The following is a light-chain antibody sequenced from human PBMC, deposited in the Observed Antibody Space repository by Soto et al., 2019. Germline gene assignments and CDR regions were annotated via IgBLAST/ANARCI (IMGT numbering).Light chain of an antibody. CDR3: QQYGSSPTT. Sequence: EIVLTQSPGTLSLSPGERATLSCRASQSVSSSYLAWYQQKPGQAPRLLIYGASSRATGIPDRFSGSGSGTDFTLTISRLEPEDFAVYYCQQYGSSPTTFGXGTNVDIK. V-gene: IGKV3-20*01. CDR1: QSVSSSY. J-gene: IGKJ1*01. CDR2: GAS.